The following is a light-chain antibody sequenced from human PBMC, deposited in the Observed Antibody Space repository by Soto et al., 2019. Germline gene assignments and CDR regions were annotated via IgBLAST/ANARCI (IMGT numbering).Light chain of an antibody. CDR3: NSHTSSNTRV. CDR1: SSDVGGYNH. V-gene: IGLV2-14*01. Sequence: QYLLPQPGSVAWSPGHSITIACTGTSSDVGGYNHVSWYQHHPGKAPKLMIYEVSNRPSGVSNRFSGSKSGNTASLTISGLQADEEADYYCNSHTSSNTRVFGTGTKVTAL. CDR2: EVS. J-gene: IGLJ1*01.